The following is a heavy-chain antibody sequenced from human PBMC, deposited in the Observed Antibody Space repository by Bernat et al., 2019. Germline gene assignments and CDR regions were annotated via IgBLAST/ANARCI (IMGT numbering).Heavy chain of an antibody. Sequence: EVQLLESGGGLVQPGGSLRLSCAASGFTFSSYAMSWVRQAPGKGLEWVSAISGSGGSTYYADSVKGRFTISRDNSKNTLYLQMNNLRAEDTAVYYCAKDLYGDYGFGVYWGQGTLVTVSS. CDR2: ISGSGGST. D-gene: IGHD4-17*01. J-gene: IGHJ4*02. CDR3: AKDLYGDYGFGVY. CDR1: GFTFSSYA. V-gene: IGHV3-23*01.